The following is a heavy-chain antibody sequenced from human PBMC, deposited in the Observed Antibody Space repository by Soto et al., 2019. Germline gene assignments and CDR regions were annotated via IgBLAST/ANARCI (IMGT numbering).Heavy chain of an antibody. V-gene: IGHV3-15*01. CDR1: GFTFSNAW. CDR3: TTHCNGSGCSRQ. J-gene: IGHJ4*02. CDR2: IKSKTDGGST. D-gene: IGHD2-8*02. Sequence: EVQLVESGGGLVKPGGSLRLSCAASGFTFSNAWMTWVRQAPGKGLEWVGRIKSKTDGGSTDYVAPVKGRFTISRDDSKNTLYLQMNSLKTEDTAVYYCTTHCNGSGCSRQWGQGTLVTVSS.